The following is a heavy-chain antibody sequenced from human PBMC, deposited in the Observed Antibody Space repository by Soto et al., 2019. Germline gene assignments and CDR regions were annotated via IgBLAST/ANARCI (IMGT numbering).Heavy chain of an antibody. V-gene: IGHV4-39*01. CDR2: IYYSGST. D-gene: IGHD2-2*01. Sequence: QLQLQESGPGLVKPSETLSLTCTVSGGSISSSSYYWGWIRQPPGKGLEWIGSIYYSGSTYYNPSLKSRVTISVDTSKNQFSLKLSSVTAADTAVYYCASPRIVVVPAAHPSDAFDIWGQGTMVTVSS. J-gene: IGHJ3*02. CDR3: ASPRIVVVPAAHPSDAFDI. CDR1: GGSISSSSYY.